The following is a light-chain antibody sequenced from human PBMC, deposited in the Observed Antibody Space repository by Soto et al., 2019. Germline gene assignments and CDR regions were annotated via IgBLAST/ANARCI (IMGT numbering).Light chain of an antibody. CDR1: QSVSSTY. V-gene: IGKV3D-20*02. Sequence: IGLTPCRGRPSLSPXEGAIRACXXSQSVSSTYLAWYQQKPGQAPRLLIYGASSRATGVPDRFSGSGSGTEFTLTISSLQPEDFATYNCQQRNTCPLTFGGGTKVDIK. CDR2: GAS. J-gene: IGKJ4*01. CDR3: QQRNTCPLT.